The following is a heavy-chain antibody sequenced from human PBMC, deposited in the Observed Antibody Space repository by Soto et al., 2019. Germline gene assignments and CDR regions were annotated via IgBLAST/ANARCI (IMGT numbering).Heavy chain of an antibody. V-gene: IGHV3-13*01. Sequence: EVQLVESGGGLVQPGGSLRLSCAASGFTFNSYDMHWVRQATGKGLEWVSAIGTAGDTYYPGSVKGRFTITRENAKNSLYLQMNSLRAGDTAVYYCAREAGMVVAGSRAFDIWGQGTMVTVSS. CDR3: AREAGMVVAGSRAFDI. D-gene: IGHD2-15*01. CDR1: GFTFNSYD. J-gene: IGHJ3*02. CDR2: IGTAGDT.